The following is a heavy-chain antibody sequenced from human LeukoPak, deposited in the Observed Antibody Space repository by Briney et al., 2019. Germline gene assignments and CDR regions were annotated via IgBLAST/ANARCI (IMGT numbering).Heavy chain of an antibody. J-gene: IGHJ4*02. CDR1: GGSFSGYY. CDR3: ARGAVGTYYYGSGSYYPSFDY. V-gene: IGHV4-34*01. D-gene: IGHD3-10*01. Sequence: SETLSLTCAVYGGSFSGYYWSWIRQPPGKGLEWIGEINHSGSTNYNPSLKSRVTISVDTSKNQFSLKLSSVTAADTAVYYCARGAVGTYYYGSGSYYPSFDYWGQGTLVTVSS. CDR2: INHSGST.